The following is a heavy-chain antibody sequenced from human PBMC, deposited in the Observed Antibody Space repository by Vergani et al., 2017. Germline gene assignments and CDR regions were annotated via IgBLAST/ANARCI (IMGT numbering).Heavy chain of an antibody. J-gene: IGHJ5*02. CDR1: GGSLSGYF. V-gene: IGHV4-34*02. CDR2: ITAIGRA. CDR3: VGHYTVEWLVKLGWFDP. D-gene: IGHD6-19*01. Sequence: QVHLQQRGAGVLKPSETLSLTCGVIGGSLSGYFWSWIRQSPGRGLEWIGEITAIGRAKYSPSATSRVTISVVTSRGEFTLTVTSVTAADTAVYFCVGHYTVEWLVKLGWFDPWGQGIRVTVSS.